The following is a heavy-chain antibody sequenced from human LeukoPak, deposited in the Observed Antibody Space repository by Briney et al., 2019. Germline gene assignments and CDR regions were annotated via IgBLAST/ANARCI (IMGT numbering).Heavy chain of an antibody. V-gene: IGHV1-2*06. J-gene: IGHJ4*02. CDR2: INPNSGGT. Sequence: GASVKVSCKTSGYTFTGYYMHWVRQAPGQGLEWMGRINPNSGGTNYAQKFQGRVTMTRDTSISTAYMELSRLISDDAAVYYCARDSGGYCSRTTSTAGPPEYWGQGTLVTVSS. D-gene: IGHD2-2*01. CDR1: GYTFTGYY. CDR3: ARDSGGYCSRTTSTAGPPEY.